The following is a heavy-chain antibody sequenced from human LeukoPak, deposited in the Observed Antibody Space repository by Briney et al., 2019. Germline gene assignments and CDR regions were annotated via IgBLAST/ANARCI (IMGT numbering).Heavy chain of an antibody. D-gene: IGHD6-13*01. CDR1: GFTFSSYA. J-gene: IGHJ4*02. Sequence: GGSLRLSCAASGFTFSSYAMHWVRQAPGKGLEYVSAISSNGGSTYCANSVKGRFTISRDNSKNTLYLQMGSLRAEDMAVYYCARDGALYSSSWYFDYWGQGTLVTVSS. V-gene: IGHV3-64*01. CDR2: ISSNGGST. CDR3: ARDGALYSSSWYFDY.